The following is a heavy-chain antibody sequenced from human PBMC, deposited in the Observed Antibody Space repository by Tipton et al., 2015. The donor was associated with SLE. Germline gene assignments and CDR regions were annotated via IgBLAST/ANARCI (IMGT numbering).Heavy chain of an antibody. CDR2: IYQSGTT. CDR3: ARGLTWSYPFVY. J-gene: IGHJ4*02. V-gene: IGHV4-30-2*01. Sequence: TLSLTCAVSGASISRGGYSWTWIRQPPGQGLEWIGYIYQSGTTDYNPSLKSRVTISVDRSKNQFSLDLTSVTAADTAVYYCARGLTWSYPFVYWCQGALVTVSS. CDR1: GASISRGGYS. D-gene: IGHD1-26*01.